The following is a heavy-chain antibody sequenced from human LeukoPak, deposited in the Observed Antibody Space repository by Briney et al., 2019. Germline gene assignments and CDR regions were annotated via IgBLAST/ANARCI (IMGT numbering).Heavy chain of an antibody. D-gene: IGHD6-13*01. Sequence: GGSLRLSCSASGFVFTIYTMYWVRQAPGKGPEYVSTISGSGNGFSIYYAGSVKGRFTISRDDSKSILYLQMNGLRSEDTAVYYCARDRDSSSAFDYWGQGTLVTVSS. V-gene: IGHV3-64*04. CDR3: ARDRDSSSAFDY. CDR2: ISGSGNGFSI. J-gene: IGHJ4*02. CDR1: GFVFTIYT.